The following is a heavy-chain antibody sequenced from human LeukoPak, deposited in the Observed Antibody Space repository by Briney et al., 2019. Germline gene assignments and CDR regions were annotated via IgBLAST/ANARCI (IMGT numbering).Heavy chain of an antibody. Sequence: GRSLRLSCAASGFTFSSYGMHWVRQAPGKGLEWVAVISYDGSNKYYADSVKGRFTISRDNSKNTLYLQMYSLRAEDTAVYYCARDQGLGTFDYWGQGTLVTVSS. D-gene: IGHD5/OR15-5a*01. J-gene: IGHJ4*02. V-gene: IGHV3-30*03. CDR1: GFTFSSYG. CDR3: ARDQGLGTFDY. CDR2: ISYDGSNK.